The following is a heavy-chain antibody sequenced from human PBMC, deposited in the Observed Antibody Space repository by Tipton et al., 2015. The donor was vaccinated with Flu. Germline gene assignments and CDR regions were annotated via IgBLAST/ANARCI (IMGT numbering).Heavy chain of an antibody. Sequence: SLRLSCAASGFTFSNYWMTWVRQAPGKGLEWVSRINGDGSSTTYADSVKGRFSMSRDNAKDTLYLQMNSLRADDTAVYYCAREGGYCNTVTCYKYFQHWGQGTPVTVHS. V-gene: IGHV3-74*01. CDR3: AREGGYCNTVTCYKYFQH. CDR1: GFTFSNYW. D-gene: IGHD2/OR15-2a*01. J-gene: IGHJ1*01. CDR2: INGDGSST.